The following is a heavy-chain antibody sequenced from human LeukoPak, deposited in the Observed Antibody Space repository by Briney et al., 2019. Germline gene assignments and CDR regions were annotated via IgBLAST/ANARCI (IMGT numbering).Heavy chain of an antibody. CDR2: ISTYSGDT. CDR1: GYTLTSYG. D-gene: IGHD3-16*01. J-gene: IGHJ4*02. Sequence: ASVKVSCKTSGYTLTSYGINWVRQAPGQGIEWMGWISTYSGDTNSAQKLQARVTMTRDTSTGTAYMELRSLRSDDTAVYYCARDPGGRRSQAGHFDYWGQGTLVTVSS. CDR3: ARDPGGRRSQAGHFDY. V-gene: IGHV1-18*04.